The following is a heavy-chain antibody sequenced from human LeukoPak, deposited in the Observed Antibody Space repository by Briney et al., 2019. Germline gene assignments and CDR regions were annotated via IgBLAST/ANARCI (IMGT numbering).Heavy chain of an antibody. CDR3: ARYGGSGSIIDY. Sequence: GGSLRLSCAASGFTFSKSWMSWLRQTPEKGLEWVANIKEDGSAKYYVDSVKGRFTISRDNAKNSLYLQMNSLRAEDTAVYYCARYGGSGSIIDYWGQGTLVTVSS. V-gene: IGHV3-7*03. J-gene: IGHJ4*02. CDR1: GFTFSKSW. CDR2: IKEDGSAK. D-gene: IGHD3-10*01.